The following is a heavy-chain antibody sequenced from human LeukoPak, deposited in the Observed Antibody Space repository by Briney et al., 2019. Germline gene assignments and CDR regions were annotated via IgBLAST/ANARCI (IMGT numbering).Heavy chain of an antibody. CDR1: GGSISSYY. CDR2: IYTSGST. V-gene: IGHV4-4*07. J-gene: IGHJ4*02. Sequence: PSETLSLTCTVSGGSISSYYWSWIRQPAGKGLEWIGRIYTSGSTNYNPSLKSRVTMSVDTSKNQFSLKLSSVTAADTAVYYCAREKFNYDLLHYFDYWGQGTLVTVSS. CDR3: AREKFNYDLLHYFDY. D-gene: IGHD3-16*01.